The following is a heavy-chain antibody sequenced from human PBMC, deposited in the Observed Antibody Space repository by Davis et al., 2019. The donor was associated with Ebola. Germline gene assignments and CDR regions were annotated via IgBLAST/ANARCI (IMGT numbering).Heavy chain of an antibody. CDR2: IHYSGTT. V-gene: IGHV4-59*03. CDR1: GGSISGHY. Sequence: PSETLSLTCTISGGSISGHYWNWIRQVPGKGLEWIGYIHYSGTTKYNPSLRRRVTTSVDASKNQLSLRLSSVTAADTAVYYCAQWGGNAFEIWGRGTVVTVSS. D-gene: IGHD1-26*01. CDR3: AQWGGNAFEI. J-gene: IGHJ3*02.